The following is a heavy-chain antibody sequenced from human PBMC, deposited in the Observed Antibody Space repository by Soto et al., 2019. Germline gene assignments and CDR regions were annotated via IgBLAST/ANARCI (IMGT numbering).Heavy chain of an antibody. CDR1: GGSISSYY. Sequence: QVQLQESGPGLVKPSETLSLTCTVSGGSISSYYWSWIRQPPGKGLEWIGYIYYSGSTNYNPSLKSRVTISVDTSKNQFSLKLSSVTAADTAVYYCARLGSGYSYGPFDYWGQGTLVTVSS. D-gene: IGHD5-18*01. CDR3: ARLGSGYSYGPFDY. V-gene: IGHV4-59*08. CDR2: IYYSGST. J-gene: IGHJ4*02.